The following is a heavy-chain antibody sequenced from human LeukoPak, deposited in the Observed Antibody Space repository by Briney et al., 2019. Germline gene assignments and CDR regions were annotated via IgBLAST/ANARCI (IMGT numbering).Heavy chain of an antibody. CDR1: GFTFSNYW. CDR3: ARDRVWTVLY. CDR2: INQDGSEK. V-gene: IGHV3-7*01. Sequence: GGSLRLSCAASGFTFSNYWMNWVRQAPGKGLEWVANINQDGSEKYYVDSAKGRFTISRDNAKNSLYLQMNSLRAEDTAVYYCARDRVWTVLYWGQGTLVTVSS. D-gene: IGHD6-13*01. J-gene: IGHJ4*02.